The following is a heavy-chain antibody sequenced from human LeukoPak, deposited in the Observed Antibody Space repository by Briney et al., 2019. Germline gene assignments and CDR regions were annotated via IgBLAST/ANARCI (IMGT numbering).Heavy chain of an antibody. J-gene: IGHJ5*02. Sequence: GGSLRLSCAASGLIFSSYAMHWVRQAPGKGLEYVSGISSNGGSTYYANSVKGRFTLSRDNSKNTLYLQMGSLRPEDMAVYYCARGQRSGSFNWFDPWGQGTLVTVSS. CDR3: ARGQRSGSFNWFDP. CDR1: GLIFSSYA. D-gene: IGHD1-26*01. V-gene: IGHV3-64*01. CDR2: ISSNGGST.